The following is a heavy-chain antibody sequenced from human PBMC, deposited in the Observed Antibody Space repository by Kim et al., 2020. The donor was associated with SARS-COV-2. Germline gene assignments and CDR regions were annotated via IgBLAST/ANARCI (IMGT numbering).Heavy chain of an antibody. D-gene: IGHD6-13*01. J-gene: IGHJ3*02. CDR2: IIPILGIA. Sequence: SVKVSCKASGGTFSSYAISWVRQAPGQGLEWMGRIIPILGIANYAQKFQGRVTITADKSTSTAYMELSSLRSEDTAVYYCARAAAGTRGAFDIWGQGTMVTVSS. CDR1: GGTFSSYA. V-gene: IGHV1-69*04. CDR3: ARAAAGTRGAFDI.